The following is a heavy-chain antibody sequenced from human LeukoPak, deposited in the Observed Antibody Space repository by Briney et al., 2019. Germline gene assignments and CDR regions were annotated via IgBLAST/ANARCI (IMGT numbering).Heavy chain of an antibody. D-gene: IGHD6-19*01. CDR2: INPNSGGT. J-gene: IGHJ4*02. CDR1: GYTFTGYY. CDR3: AREIAVAGTAGDY. Sequence: ASVKVSCKASGYTFTGYYMHWVRQAPGQGLEWMGWINPNSGGTNYAQKFQGRVTITRDTSISTAYMELSRLRSDDTAVYYCAREIAVAGTAGDYWGQGTLVTVSS. V-gene: IGHV1-2*02.